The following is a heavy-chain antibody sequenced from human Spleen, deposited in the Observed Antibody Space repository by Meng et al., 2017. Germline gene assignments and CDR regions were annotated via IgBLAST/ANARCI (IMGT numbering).Heavy chain of an antibody. V-gene: IGHV1-2*06. CDR2: INPNSGGT. CDR1: GYTFTAYY. D-gene: IGHD3-10*01. CDR3: ARGTPGRRYADY. Sequence: QVHLVQSGAEVKKSGASMKVSCKASGYTFTAYYMHWVRQAPGQGPEWMGRINPNSGGTDYARKFQGRVTMTRDTSISTTYMELTRLRSDDTAVYYCARGTPGRRYADYWGQGTLVTVSS. J-gene: IGHJ4*02.